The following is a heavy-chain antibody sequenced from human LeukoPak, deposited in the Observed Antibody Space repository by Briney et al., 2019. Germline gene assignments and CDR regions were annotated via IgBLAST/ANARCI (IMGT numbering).Heavy chain of an antibody. D-gene: IGHD6-13*01. CDR1: GFSFDDYT. CDR2: INWDGGST. Sequence: GGSLRLSCAASGFSFDDYTMHWVRQRPGKGLEWVSLINWDGGSTFYADSVRGRFSISRDTSKHSLDLEMHSLRTDDSALYYCAKDLGKVIAAAGTSGFDTWGRGTLVTVSS. V-gene: IGHV3-43*01. CDR3: AKDLGKVIAAAGTSGFDT. J-gene: IGHJ4*01.